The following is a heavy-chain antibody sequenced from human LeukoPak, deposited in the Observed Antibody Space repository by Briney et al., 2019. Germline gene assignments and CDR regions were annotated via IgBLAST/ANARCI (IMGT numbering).Heavy chain of an antibody. J-gene: IGHJ4*02. Sequence: ASVKVSCKASGYTFTGYGISWVRQAPGQGLEWMGWISAYNGNTNYAQKLQGRVTMTTDTSTSTAYMELRSLRSDDTAVYYCARDAVVVPAASPFDYWGQGTLVTVSS. D-gene: IGHD2-2*01. CDR2: ISAYNGNT. CDR1: GYTFTGYG. V-gene: IGHV1-18*01. CDR3: ARDAVVVPAASPFDY.